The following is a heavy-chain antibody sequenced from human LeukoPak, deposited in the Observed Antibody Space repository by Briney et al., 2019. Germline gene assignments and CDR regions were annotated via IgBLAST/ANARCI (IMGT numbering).Heavy chain of an antibody. CDR1: GASFSTDY. D-gene: IGHD3-3*02. CDR3: AKSHFWSGYASDY. J-gene: IGHJ4*02. Sequence: PSETLSLTCTVSGASFSTDYWYWIRQSPGEGLQWIGCFSDRECTSYNPSLKSRVALSVDTSKNQFFLSLKSVTAADTAVYYCAKSHFWSGYASDYWGRGILVTVSS. V-gene: IGHV4-4*09. CDR2: FSDRECT.